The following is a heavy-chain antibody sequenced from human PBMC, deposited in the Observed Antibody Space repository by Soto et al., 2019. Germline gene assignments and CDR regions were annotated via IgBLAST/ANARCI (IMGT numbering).Heavy chain of an antibody. CDR1: GFTFSHFA. J-gene: IGHJ5*02. CDR2: ISYDGSNK. Sequence: GGSLRLSCATSGFTFSHFAMHWVRQAPGKGLEWVAVISYDGSNKYYADSVKGRFTISRDISKNTLYLQMNSLRTEDTAIYYCARDLGYDILTGGGFDPWGQGTLVTVSS. CDR3: ARDLGYDILTGGGFDP. V-gene: IGHV3-30-3*01. D-gene: IGHD3-9*01.